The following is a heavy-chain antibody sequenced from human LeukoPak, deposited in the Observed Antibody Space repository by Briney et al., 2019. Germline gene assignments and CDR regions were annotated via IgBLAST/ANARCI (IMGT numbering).Heavy chain of an antibody. V-gene: IGHV1-8*01. D-gene: IGHD2-2*01. CDR1: RYTFTSYV. CDR2: MNPKSGYS. CDR3: ARGRRYCSSTSYYYYFDY. Sequence: SVTVSFKASRYTFTSYVFNGVGQATAQEVAGMGFMNPKSGYSHYPQKFKGRVTMTSNTSISTAYMELSSLRSEDTAVYYCARGRRYCSSTSYYYYFDYWGQGTMVTVSS. J-gene: IGHJ4*02.